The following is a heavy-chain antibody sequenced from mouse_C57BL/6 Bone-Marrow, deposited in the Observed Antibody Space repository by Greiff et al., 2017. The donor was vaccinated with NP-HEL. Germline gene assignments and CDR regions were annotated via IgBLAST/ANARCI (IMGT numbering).Heavy chain of an antibody. V-gene: IGHV5-4*01. D-gene: IGHD1-1*01. Sequence: EVQLQQSGGGLVKPGGSLKLSCAASGFTFSSYAMSWVRQTPEKRLEWVATISDGGSYTYYPDNVKGRFTISRDNAKNNLYLQMSHLKSEDTAMYYCARVIITTAPFDYWGQGTTLTVSS. CDR3: ARVIITTAPFDY. J-gene: IGHJ2*01. CDR2: ISDGGSYT. CDR1: GFTFSSYA.